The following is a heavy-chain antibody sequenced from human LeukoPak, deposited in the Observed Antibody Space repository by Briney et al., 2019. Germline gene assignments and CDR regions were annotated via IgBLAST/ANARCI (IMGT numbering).Heavy chain of an antibody. CDR2: IYSGGST. D-gene: IGHD2-15*01. CDR3: ARGRDDCSGGSCYRPLDY. Sequence: GGPLRLSCAASGFTVSSNYMSWVRQAPGKGLEWVSVIYSGGSTYYADSVKGRFTISRDNSKNTLYLQMNSLRAEDTAVYYCARGRDDCSGGSCYRPLDYWGQGTLVTVSS. J-gene: IGHJ4*02. CDR1: GFTVSSNY. V-gene: IGHV3-53*01.